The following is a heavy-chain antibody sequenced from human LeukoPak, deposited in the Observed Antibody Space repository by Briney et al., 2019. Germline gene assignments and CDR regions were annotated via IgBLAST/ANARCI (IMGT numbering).Heavy chain of an antibody. V-gene: IGHV3-48*03. CDR2: ISSSGSTI. Sequence: GGSLRLSCAASGFTFSSYEVNWVRQAPGKGLEWVSYISSSGSTIYYADSVKGRFTISRDNAKNSLYLQMNSLRAEDTAVYYCARTYDSSGYYYSYYFDYWGQGTLVTVSS. CDR1: GFTFSSYE. CDR3: ARTYDSSGYYYSYYFDY. D-gene: IGHD3-22*01. J-gene: IGHJ4*02.